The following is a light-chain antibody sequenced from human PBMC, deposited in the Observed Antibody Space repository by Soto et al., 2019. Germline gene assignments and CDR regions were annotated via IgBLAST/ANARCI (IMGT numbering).Light chain of an antibody. V-gene: IGKV3-15*01. CDR3: QQYNNWPPLT. CDR2: DAS. CDR1: QSVSSS. J-gene: IGKJ4*01. Sequence: DIVMTQSPATLSVSPGARATLSCRASQSVSSSLAWYQQIPRQAPRLLIYDASTRATGIPARFGGSGSGTEFTLTISSLQSEDFGVYYCQQYNNWPPLTFGGGTNVELK.